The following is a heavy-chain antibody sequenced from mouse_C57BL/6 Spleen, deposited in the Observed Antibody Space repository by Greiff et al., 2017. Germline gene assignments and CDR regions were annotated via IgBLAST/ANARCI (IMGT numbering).Heavy chain of an antibody. V-gene: IGHV1-69*01. CDR3: ARRLGAMDY. CDR2: IDPSDSYT. D-gene: IGHD3-3*01. Sequence: VQLQQPGAELVMPGASVKLSCKASGYTFTSYWMHWVKQRPGQGLEWIGEIDPSDSYTNYNQKFKGKSTLTVDKSSSTASMQLSSLTSEDSAVYYCARRLGAMDYWGQGTSVTVSS. J-gene: IGHJ4*01. CDR1: GYTFTSYW.